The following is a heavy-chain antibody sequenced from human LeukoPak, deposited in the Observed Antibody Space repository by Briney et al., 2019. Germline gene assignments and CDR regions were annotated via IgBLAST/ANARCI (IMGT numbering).Heavy chain of an antibody. J-gene: IGHJ6*02. Sequence: GGSLRLSCAASGFTFSSYAMSWARQAPGKGPQWVSAMSGSGGITYYADSVKGRFAISRDNSKNTLYLQMNSLRAEDTALYYCAKGGYCSGGTCQPIDVWGQGTTVTVSS. D-gene: IGHD2-15*01. CDR2: MSGSGGIT. CDR3: AKGGYCSGGTCQPIDV. CDR1: GFTFSSYA. V-gene: IGHV3-23*01.